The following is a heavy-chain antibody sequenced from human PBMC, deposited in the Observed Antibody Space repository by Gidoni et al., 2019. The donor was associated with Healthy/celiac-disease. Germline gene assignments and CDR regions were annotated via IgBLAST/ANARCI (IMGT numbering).Heavy chain of an antibody. J-gene: IGHJ4*02. V-gene: IGHV1-18*01. CDR1: GYTFTSYG. D-gene: IGHD3-3*01. CDR2: ISAYNGDT. Sequence: QVQLVQSGAEVKKPGASVKVPCKASGYTFTSYGISWVRQAPGQGLEWMGWISAYNGDTNYAQKLQGRVTMTTDTSTSTAYMELRSLRSDDTAVYYCAREGVLRFLEWLFDPYYFDYWGQGTLVTVSS. CDR3: AREGVLRFLEWLFDPYYFDY.